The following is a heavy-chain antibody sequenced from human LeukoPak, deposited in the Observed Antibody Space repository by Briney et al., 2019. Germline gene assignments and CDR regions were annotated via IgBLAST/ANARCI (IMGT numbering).Heavy chain of an antibody. J-gene: IGHJ4*02. D-gene: IGHD4-23*01. V-gene: IGHV3-30*04. CDR2: ISYDGSNK. CDR1: GFTFSSYA. Sequence: PGGSLRLSCAASGFTFSSYAMHWVRQAPGKGLEWVAVISYDGSNKYYADSVKGRFTISRDSSKNTLYLQMNSLRAEDTAVYYCARGYYGGNFRYFDYWGQGTLVTVSS. CDR3: ARGYYGGNFRYFDY.